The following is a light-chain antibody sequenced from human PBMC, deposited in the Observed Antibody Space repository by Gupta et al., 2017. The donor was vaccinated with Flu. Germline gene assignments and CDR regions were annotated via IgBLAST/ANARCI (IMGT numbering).Light chain of an antibody. Sequence: QSALTQPASVSGSPGQSITISCTGTSSDVGGYNHVSWYQQHPGKAPKLLIFEVDHRPSGVSDRFSGSKSGNTASLTISGLQAEDEADYYCTSYTSTSTPYVFGTGTKLTVL. V-gene: IGLV2-14*01. CDR2: EVD. J-gene: IGLJ1*01. CDR3: TSYTSTSTPYV. CDR1: SSDVGGYNH.